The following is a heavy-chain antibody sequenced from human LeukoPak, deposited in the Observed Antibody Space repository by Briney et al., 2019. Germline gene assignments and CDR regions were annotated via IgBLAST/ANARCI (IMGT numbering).Heavy chain of an antibody. CDR2: ISGGGGST. V-gene: IGHV3-23*01. Sequence: GGSLRLSCAASGFTFDDYAMHWVRQAPGRGLEWVSAISGGGGSTYYADSVKGRFTISRDNSKNTLYLQMNSLRAEDTAVYYCAKESHHIVLMVYASHWGQGTLVTVSS. CDR1: GFTFDDYA. D-gene: IGHD2-8*01. CDR3: AKESHHIVLMVYASH. J-gene: IGHJ4*02.